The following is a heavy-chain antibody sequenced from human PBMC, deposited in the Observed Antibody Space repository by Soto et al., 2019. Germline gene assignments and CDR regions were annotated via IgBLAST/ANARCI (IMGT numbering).Heavy chain of an antibody. V-gene: IGHV4-4*02. CDR3: AASYCSGGRCSAYAMDI. D-gene: IGHD2-15*01. J-gene: IGHJ6*02. Sequence: QVQLQESGPGLVKPSGTLSLTCAVSGGSINNGNSWSWVRQSPGRGLEWIGEIYYSGRTQYNPSRKSRISISVDNPKNQISLKLTSVTAADTARYYCAASYCSGGRCSAYAMDIWGQGTTVIVSS. CDR2: IYYSGRT. CDR1: GGSINNGNS.